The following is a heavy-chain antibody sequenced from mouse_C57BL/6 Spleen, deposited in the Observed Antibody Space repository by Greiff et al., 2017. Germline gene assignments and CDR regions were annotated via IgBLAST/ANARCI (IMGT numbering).Heavy chain of an antibody. CDR3: ARSGTTVGYYFDY. CDR1: GYSFTGYY. CDR2: INPSTGGT. V-gene: IGHV1-42*01. Sequence: EVKLQQSGPELVKPGASVKISCKASGYSFTGYYMNWVKQSPEKSLEWIGEINPSTGGTTYNQKFKAKATLTVDKSSSTAYMQLKSLTSEDSAVYYCARSGTTVGYYFDYWGQGTTLTVSS. J-gene: IGHJ2*01. D-gene: IGHD1-1*01.